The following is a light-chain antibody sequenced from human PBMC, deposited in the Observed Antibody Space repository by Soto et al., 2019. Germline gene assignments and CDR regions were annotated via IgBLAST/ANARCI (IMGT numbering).Light chain of an antibody. V-gene: IGKV3-11*01. CDR3: QQRSNWPLT. CDR2: DAS. CDR1: QSVSSY. Sequence: EIVWTQSPATLSLSPGERATLSCRASQSVSSYLAWYQQKPGQAPRLLIYDASNRATGIPARFSGSGFGTDFTLTISSLEPEDFAVYYCQQRSNWPLTFGGGTKVEIK. J-gene: IGKJ4*01.